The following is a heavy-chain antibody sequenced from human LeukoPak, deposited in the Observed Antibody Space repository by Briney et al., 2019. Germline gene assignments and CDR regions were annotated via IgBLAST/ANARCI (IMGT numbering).Heavy chain of an antibody. CDR3: ARHLEGLPDY. CDR2: IYYSGST. V-gene: IGHV4-59*08. CDR1: GASISSYY. Sequence: SETLSLTCTVSGASISSYYWSWIRQPPGKGLEWIGYIYYSGSTNYNPSLKSRVTISVDTSKNQFSLKLSSVTAADTAVYYCARHLEGLPDYWGQGTLVTVSS. J-gene: IGHJ4*02.